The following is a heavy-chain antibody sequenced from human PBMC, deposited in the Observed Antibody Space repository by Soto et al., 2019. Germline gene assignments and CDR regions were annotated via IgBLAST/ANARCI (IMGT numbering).Heavy chain of an antibody. J-gene: IGHJ6*02. CDR1: GYTFTSYA. CDR3: ARPQYYYDSSGYRFSGMDV. D-gene: IGHD3-22*01. Sequence: GASLKVSCKASGYTFTSYAMHWVRQAPGQRLEWMGWVNAGNGNTKYSQMFQGRVTITRDTSATTAYMELSSLRSEDTAVYYCARPQYYYDSSGYRFSGMDVWGQGTTVTVSS. CDR2: VNAGNGNT. V-gene: IGHV1-3*01.